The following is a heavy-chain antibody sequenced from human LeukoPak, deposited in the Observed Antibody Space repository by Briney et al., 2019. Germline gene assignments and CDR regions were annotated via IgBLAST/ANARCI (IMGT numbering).Heavy chain of an antibody. V-gene: IGHV3-48*04. Sequence: GGSLRLSCTASGLTFSDYSMNWVRQAPGKGLEWVSYISSTGNPRHYAESVKGRFTISRDNAKNSLYLQMNSLRAEDTAVYYCARAGAYDSGDYWGQGTLVTVSS. CDR3: ARAGAYDSGDY. J-gene: IGHJ4*02. CDR1: GLTFSDYS. CDR2: ISSTGNPR. D-gene: IGHD3-3*01.